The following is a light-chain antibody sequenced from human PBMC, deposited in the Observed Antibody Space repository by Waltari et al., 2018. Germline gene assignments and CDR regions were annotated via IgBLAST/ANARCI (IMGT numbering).Light chain of an antibody. V-gene: IGLV2-23*02. CDR2: EVT. CDR1: NSDVGNYNL. J-gene: IGLJ3*02. CDR3: CSYAGSTTSVM. Sequence: QSALTQPASVSGSPGQSITISCTGINSDVGNYNLVSWYQHHPGKAPKVMIYEVTKRPSGVSNRFSGSKSGHTASLTISGLQAEDEADYYCCSYAGSTTSVMFGGGTKLTVL.